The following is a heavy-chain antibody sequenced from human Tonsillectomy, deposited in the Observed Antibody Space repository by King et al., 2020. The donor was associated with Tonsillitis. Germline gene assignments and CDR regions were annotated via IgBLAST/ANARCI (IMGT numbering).Heavy chain of an antibody. CDR2: IRTKANSYAT. D-gene: IGHD1-1*01. CDR1: GFTFSDFA. CDR3: FSTVQWEGTTVGHLDY. Sequence: EVQLVESGGGLVQPGGSLKLSCAASGFTFSDFAIHWVRQASGKGLEWVGRIRTKANSYATGYGASVQGRFTISRDDSKHTTYLQMNSLKSEDTAVYHCFSTVQWEGTTVGHLDYWGPGTLVTVSS. J-gene: IGHJ4*02. V-gene: IGHV3-73*02.